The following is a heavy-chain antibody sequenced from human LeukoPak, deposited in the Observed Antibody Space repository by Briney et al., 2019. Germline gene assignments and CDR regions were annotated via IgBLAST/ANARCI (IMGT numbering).Heavy chain of an antibody. CDR2: IKQDGSEK. V-gene: IGHV3-7*03. CDR1: GFTFSSYW. D-gene: IGHD6-13*01. CDR3: AGGLAAAGTPFDYYYGMDV. Sequence: PGGSLRLSCAASGFTFSSYWMSWVRQAPGKGLEWVANIKQDGSEKYNVDSVKGRFTISRDNAKNSLYLQMNSLRAEDTAVYYCAGGLAAAGTPFDYYYGMDVWGKGTTVTVSS. J-gene: IGHJ6*04.